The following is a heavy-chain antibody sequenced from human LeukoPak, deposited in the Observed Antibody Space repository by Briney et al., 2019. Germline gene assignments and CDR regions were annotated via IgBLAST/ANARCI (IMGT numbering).Heavy chain of an antibody. V-gene: IGHV3-23*01. J-gene: IGHJ4*02. D-gene: IGHD3-22*01. CDR1: GFTFSSYG. CDR2: ISGSGGST. Sequence: PGGSLRLSCAASGFTFSSYGMSWVRQAPGKGLEWVSAISGSGGSTYYADSVKGRFTISRDNSKNTLYLQMNSLRAEDTAVYYCAKDVYYYDSSSGSLGYWGQGTLVTVSS. CDR3: AKDVYYYDSSSGSLGY.